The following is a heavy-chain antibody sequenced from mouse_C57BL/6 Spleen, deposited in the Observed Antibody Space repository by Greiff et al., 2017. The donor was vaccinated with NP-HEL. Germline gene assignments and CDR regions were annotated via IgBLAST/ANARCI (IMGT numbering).Heavy chain of an antibody. V-gene: IGHV1-69*01. CDR2: IDPSDSYT. D-gene: IGHD4-1*01. CDR3: ARGLTGTSDY. CDR1: GYTFTSYW. J-gene: IGHJ2*01. Sequence: QVQLQQSGAELVMPGASVKLSCKASGYTFTSYWMHWVKQRPGQGLEWIGEIDPSDSYTNYNQKFKGKSTLTVDKSSSTAYMQLSSLTSEDSAVYYCARGLTGTSDYWGQGTTLTVSS.